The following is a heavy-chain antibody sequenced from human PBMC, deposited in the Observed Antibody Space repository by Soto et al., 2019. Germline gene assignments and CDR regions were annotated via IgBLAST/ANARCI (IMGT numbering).Heavy chain of an antibody. V-gene: IGHV3-7*01. CDR3: ARDYVDIVATIAHFDY. D-gene: IGHD5-12*01. Sequence: PGGSLRLSCAASGFTLSSYWMSWVRQAPGKGLEWVANIKQDGSEKYYVDSVKGRFTISRDNAKNSLYLQMNSLRAEDTAVYYCARDYVDIVATIAHFDYWGQGTLVTVSS. J-gene: IGHJ4*02. CDR2: IKQDGSEK. CDR1: GFTLSSYW.